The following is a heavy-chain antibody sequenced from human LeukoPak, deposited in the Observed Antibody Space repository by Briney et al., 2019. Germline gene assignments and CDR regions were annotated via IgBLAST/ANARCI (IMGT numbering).Heavy chain of an antibody. CDR3: ARVYYYGSGSNKSGLDY. CDR1: GGSISSGGYY. V-gene: IGHV4-31*03. D-gene: IGHD3-10*01. CDR2: IYYSGST. Sequence: ASQTLSLTCTVSGGSISSGGYYWSWIRQHPGKGLEWIGYIYYSGSTYYNPSLKSRVTISVDTSKNQFSLKLSSVTAADTAVYYCARVYYYGSGSNKSGLDYWGQGTLVTVSS. J-gene: IGHJ4*02.